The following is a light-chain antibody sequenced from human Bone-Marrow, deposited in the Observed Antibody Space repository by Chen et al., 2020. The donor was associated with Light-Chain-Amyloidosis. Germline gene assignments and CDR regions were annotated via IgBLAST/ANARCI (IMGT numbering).Light chain of an antibody. V-gene: IGLV3-25*03. J-gene: IGLJ2*01. Sequence: SSELTQPPSVSVSPGQTARLTCSGDDLPTKYAYWYQQKPGQAPVLVIHRDTERPSGISERFSGSSSGITATLTISGVQAEDEADYHCQTADSSGTYEVIFGGGTKLTVL. CDR1: DLPTKY. CDR3: QTADSSGTYEVI. CDR2: RDT.